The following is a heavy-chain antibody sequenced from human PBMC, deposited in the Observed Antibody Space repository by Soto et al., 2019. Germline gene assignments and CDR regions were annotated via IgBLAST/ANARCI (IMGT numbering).Heavy chain of an antibody. CDR3: ARASAGALYEF. Sequence: QVQLVQSGAEVRKPGASVNVSCKTSGYIFTNYGVAWVRQAPAQGLELVAWISGYNGYPKYTQKFQGRVTVTTDTSTRTGYMELRNLKSADTAVYYCARASAGALYEFWGQGTLVTVSS. V-gene: IGHV1-18*01. CDR2: ISGYNGYP. CDR1: GYIFTNYG. J-gene: IGHJ4*02. D-gene: IGHD3-22*01.